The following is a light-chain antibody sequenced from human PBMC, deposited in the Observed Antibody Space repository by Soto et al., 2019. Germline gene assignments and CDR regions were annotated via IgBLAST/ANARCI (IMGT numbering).Light chain of an antibody. J-gene: IGKJ5*01. CDR2: AAS. V-gene: IGKV1-39*01. CDR1: QTISSY. CDR3: QQSYFTPRT. Sequence: DIQMTQSPSSLSASVGDRVTMTCRASQTISSYLNWYQQKPGKAPKLLIYAASSLQSGVPSRFSGSGSGTDFTLTISSLQPEDFATYYCQQSYFTPRTFGQGTRREIK.